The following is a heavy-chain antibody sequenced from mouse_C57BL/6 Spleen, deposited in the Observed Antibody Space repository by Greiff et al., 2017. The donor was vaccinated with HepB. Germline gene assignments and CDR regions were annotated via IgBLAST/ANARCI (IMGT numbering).Heavy chain of an antibody. Sequence: VQLKESGGGLVKPGGSLKLSCAASGFTFSSYAMSWVRQTPEKRLEWVATISDGGSYTYYPDNVKGRFTISRDNAKNNLYLQMSHLKSEDTAMYYCAREDDYDWFAYWGQGTLVTVSA. CDR2: ISDGGSYT. D-gene: IGHD2-4*01. CDR3: AREDDYDWFAY. V-gene: IGHV5-4*01. CDR1: GFTFSSYA. J-gene: IGHJ3*01.